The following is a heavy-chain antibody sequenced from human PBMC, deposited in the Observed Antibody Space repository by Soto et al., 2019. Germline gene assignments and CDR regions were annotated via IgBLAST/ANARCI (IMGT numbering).Heavy chain of an antibody. CDR1: GFSTRPRGGG. CDR2: LYRDDDK. V-gene: IGHV2-5*02. CDR3: AYRESGRGSCFPF. Sequence: FWPTLVDPPKTLTLNLTFSGFSTRPRGGGVGWVRHPPGWALEWLAILYRDDDKRYNPSLNSRVTVTKDTSTNQVVLTMTNLDPVDTATYYCAYRESGRGSCFPFWGQGVLVTVSS. J-gene: IGHJ4*02. D-gene: IGHD2-15*01.